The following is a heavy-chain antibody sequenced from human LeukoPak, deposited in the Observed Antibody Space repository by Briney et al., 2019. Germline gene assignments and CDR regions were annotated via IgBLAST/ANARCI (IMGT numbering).Heavy chain of an antibody. CDR3: ARDRGIAARLYNWFDP. V-gene: IGHV4-59*01. CDR2: IYYSGST. CDR1: GGSISSYY. Sequence: SETLSLTCTVSGGSISSYYWSWIRQPPGKGREWIGYIYYSGSTNYNPSLKSRVTISVDTSKNQFSLKLSSVTAADTAVYYCARDRGIAARLYNWFDPWGQGTLVTVSS. D-gene: IGHD6-6*01. J-gene: IGHJ5*02.